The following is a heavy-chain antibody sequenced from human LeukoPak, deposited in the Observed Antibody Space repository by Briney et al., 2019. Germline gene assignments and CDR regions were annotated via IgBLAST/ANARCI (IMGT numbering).Heavy chain of an antibody. CDR2: ISTSSSTI. CDR3: AREQFSGGWYPFDY. CDR1: GFTFSSYN. Sequence: PGGSLRLSCAASGFTFSSYNMNWVRQAPGKGLEWVSYISTSSSTIYYADSVKGRFTISRDNAKTSLYLQMNSLRDEDTAVYYCAREQFSGGWYPFDYWGQGTLVTVSS. J-gene: IGHJ4*02. D-gene: IGHD6-19*01. V-gene: IGHV3-48*02.